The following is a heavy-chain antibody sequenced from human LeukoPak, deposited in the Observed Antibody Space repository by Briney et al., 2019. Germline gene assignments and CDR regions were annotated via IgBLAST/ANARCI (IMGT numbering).Heavy chain of an antibody. CDR2: INPNSGGT. V-gene: IGHV1-2*02. Sequence: ASVKVSCKASGYTFTGYYMHWVRQAPGQGLEWMGWINPNSGGTNYAQKFQGRVTMTRDTSISTAYMELSRLRSDDTAVYYCARDGDGVGYCTNGVCPREEYYYMDVWGKGTTVTVSS. CDR1: GYTFTGYY. CDR3: ARDGDGVGYCTNGVCPREEYYYMDV. D-gene: IGHD2-8*01. J-gene: IGHJ6*03.